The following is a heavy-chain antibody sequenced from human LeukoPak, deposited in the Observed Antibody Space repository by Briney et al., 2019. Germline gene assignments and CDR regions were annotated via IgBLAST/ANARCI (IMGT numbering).Heavy chain of an antibody. CDR3: ARATASPRAPRGFDY. D-gene: IGHD2-21*02. CDR2: ISAYNGNT. J-gene: IGHJ4*02. Sequence: ASVKVSCKASGYTFTSYGISWVRQAPGQGLEWMGWISAYNGNTNYAQKFQGRVTMTSDTSISTAYMKVSRLRSDDTAVYYCARATASPRAPRGFDYWGQGTLVTVSS. V-gene: IGHV1-18*01. CDR1: GYTFTSYG.